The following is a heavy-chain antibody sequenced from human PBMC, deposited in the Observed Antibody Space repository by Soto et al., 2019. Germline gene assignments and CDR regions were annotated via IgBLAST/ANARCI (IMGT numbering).Heavy chain of an antibody. Sequence: GGSLRLSCAASGFTFSSYGMHWVRQAPGKGLEWVAVIWYDGSNKYYADSVKGRFTISRDNSKNTLYLQMNSLRAEDTAVYYCARSGSWNYYYYGMDVWGQGTTVTVSS. CDR1: GFTFSSYG. D-gene: IGHD6-13*01. J-gene: IGHJ6*02. V-gene: IGHV3-33*01. CDR3: ARSGSWNYYYYGMDV. CDR2: IWYDGSNK.